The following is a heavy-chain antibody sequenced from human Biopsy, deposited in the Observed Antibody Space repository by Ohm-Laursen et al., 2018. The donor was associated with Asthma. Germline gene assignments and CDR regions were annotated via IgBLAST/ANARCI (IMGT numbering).Heavy chain of an antibody. CDR2: VSHTGST. D-gene: IGHD2-15*01. Sequence: TLSLTCTVSGGSIRSHDWTWIRLPPGKGLEYIGDVSHTGSTNYNPSLKSRVTMSLDTSKKQISLRLSSVIAADTAVYYCAGFCSGGNCPDHWGQGTLVTVSS. CDR1: GGSIRSHD. V-gene: IGHV4-59*11. CDR3: AGFCSGGNCPDH. J-gene: IGHJ4*02.